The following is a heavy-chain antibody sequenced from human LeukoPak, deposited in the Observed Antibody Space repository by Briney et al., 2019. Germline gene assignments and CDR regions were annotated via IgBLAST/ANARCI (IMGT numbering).Heavy chain of an antibody. CDR2: INGNGVST. Sequence: GGSLRLSCATSGFIFRSYAMRWVRQAPGKGLDWVSAINGNGVSTYYADSVKGRFTISRDNSKNTPYLQMNSLRAEDTAVYYCAKDLITFGGVINHFDYWGQKTLVTVSS. CDR3: AKDLITFGGVINHFDY. J-gene: IGHJ4*02. CDR1: GFIFRSYA. V-gene: IGHV3-23*01. D-gene: IGHD3-16*02.